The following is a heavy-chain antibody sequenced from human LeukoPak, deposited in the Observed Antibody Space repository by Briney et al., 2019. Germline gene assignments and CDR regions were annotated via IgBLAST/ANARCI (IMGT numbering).Heavy chain of an antibody. CDR3: ARVEWFGELSPFDI. CDR1: GGSVSSGTYY. CDR2: IYYSGST. V-gene: IGHV4-61*01. J-gene: IGHJ3*02. D-gene: IGHD3-10*01. Sequence: SETLSLTCTVSGGSVSSGTYYWSWIRQPPGEGLEWIVHIYYSGSTNYNPSLKSRVTISVDTSKNQFSLKLSSVTAADTAVYYCARVEWFGELSPFDIWGQGTMVTVSS.